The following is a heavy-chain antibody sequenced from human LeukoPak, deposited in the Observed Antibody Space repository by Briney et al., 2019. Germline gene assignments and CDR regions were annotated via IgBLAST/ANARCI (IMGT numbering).Heavy chain of an antibody. D-gene: IGHD2-2*01. CDR3: AKDFEGYCSSTSCYGPDY. J-gene: IGHJ4*02. V-gene: IGHV3-11*04. CDR1: GFTFSDYY. CDR2: ISSSGSTI. Sequence: GGSLRLSCAASGFTFSDYYMSWIRQAPGKGLEWVSYISSSGSTIYYADSVKGRFTISRDNAKNSLYLQMNSLRAEDTAVYYCAKDFEGYCSSTSCYGPDYWGQGTLVTVSS.